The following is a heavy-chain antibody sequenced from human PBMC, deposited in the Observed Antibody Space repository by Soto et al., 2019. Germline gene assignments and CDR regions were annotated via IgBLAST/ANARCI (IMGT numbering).Heavy chain of an antibody. D-gene: IGHD2-15*01. CDR2: ISAYNGNT. Sequence: ASVKVSCKASGYAFTSYGIRWVRQAPGQGLDWMGWISAYNGNTKYAQDPQGRVTMTTDTSTSTAYMELRSMRSDDTAMYYCARFSGGSYNTYYFYYGMDVWGQGTTVTVSS. J-gene: IGHJ6*02. V-gene: IGHV1-18*04. CDR1: GYAFTSYG. CDR3: ARFSGGSYNTYYFYYGMDV.